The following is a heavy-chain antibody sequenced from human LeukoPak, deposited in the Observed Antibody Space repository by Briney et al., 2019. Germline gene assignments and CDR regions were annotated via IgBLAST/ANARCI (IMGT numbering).Heavy chain of an antibody. CDR2: INHSGST. D-gene: IGHD4-11*01. CDR1: GGSFSGYY. V-gene: IGHV4-34*01. Sequence: SETLSLTCAVYGGSFSGYYWSWIRQPPGKGPEWIGEINHSGSTNYNPSLKSRVTISVDTSKNQFSLKLSSVTAVDTAVYYCARGRSSNYGPWRGGFGLDPWGQGTLVTVSS. CDR3: ARGRSSNYGPWRGGFGLDP. J-gene: IGHJ5*02.